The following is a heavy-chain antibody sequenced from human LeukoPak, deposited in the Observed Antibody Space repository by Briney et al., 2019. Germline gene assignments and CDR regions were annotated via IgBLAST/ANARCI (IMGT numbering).Heavy chain of an antibody. Sequence: GASVKVSCKASGGTFSSYAISWVRQAPGQGLEWMGGIIPIFGTANYAQKFRGRVTITADESTSTAYMELSSLRSEDTAVYYCARVQDYPREAFAFDIWGQGTMVTVSS. D-gene: IGHD4-11*01. J-gene: IGHJ3*02. V-gene: IGHV1-69*13. CDR3: ARVQDYPREAFAFDI. CDR2: IIPIFGTA. CDR1: GGTFSSYA.